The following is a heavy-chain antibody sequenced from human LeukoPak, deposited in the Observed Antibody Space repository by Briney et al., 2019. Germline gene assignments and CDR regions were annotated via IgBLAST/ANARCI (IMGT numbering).Heavy chain of an antibody. CDR1: GFTFSSYG. CDR3: ARDRVQVWAYIGIYDY. D-gene: IGHD5-18*01. Sequence: GGSLRLACAASGFTFSSYGMSWVSQAPGKGMEWVSAISGSGGSTYYADSVKGRFTISRDNSENTVYLQMSSLRPEDTAVYYCARDRVQVWAYIGIYDYWGQGTVVTVSS. V-gene: IGHV3-23*01. CDR2: ISGSGGST. J-gene: IGHJ4*02.